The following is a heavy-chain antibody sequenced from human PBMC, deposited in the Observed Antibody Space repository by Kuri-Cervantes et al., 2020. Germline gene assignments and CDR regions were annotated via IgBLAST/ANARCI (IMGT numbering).Heavy chain of an antibody. CDR2: IYWDDNK. J-gene: IGHJ4*02. CDR1: GFSLSTSGVG. CDR3: AHIDNRNVGPGY. Sequence: SGPTLVKPTQTLTLTCTFSGFSLSTSGVGVGWIRQPPGKALEWLALIYWDDNKRYSPSLKSRLTVTKDTSKNQVVVTVTNMDPVDTATYYCAHIDNRNVGPGYWGQGTLVTVSS. D-gene: IGHD1-14*01. V-gene: IGHV2-5*02.